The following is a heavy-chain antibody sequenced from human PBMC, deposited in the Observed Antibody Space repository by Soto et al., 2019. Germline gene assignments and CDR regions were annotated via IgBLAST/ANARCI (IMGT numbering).Heavy chain of an antibody. CDR2: ISYDGSNK. CDR1: GFTFSSYA. J-gene: IGHJ6*02. Sequence: QVQLVESGGGVVQPGRSRRLSCAASGFTFSSYAMHWVRQAPGKGLEWVAVISYDGSNKYYADSVKGRFTISRDNSKNTLYLQMNSLRAEDTAVYYCARFHYISYYYYYGMDVWGQGTTVTVSS. D-gene: IGHD4-4*01. V-gene: IGHV3-30-3*01. CDR3: ARFHYISYYYYYGMDV.